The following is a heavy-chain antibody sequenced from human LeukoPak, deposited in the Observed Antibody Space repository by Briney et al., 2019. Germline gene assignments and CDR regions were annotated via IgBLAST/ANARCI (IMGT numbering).Heavy chain of an antibody. CDR1: GGSISSYY. D-gene: IGHD6-25*01. J-gene: IGHJ5*02. CDR2: IYYSGRT. Sequence: SETLSLTCTVSGGSISSYYWSWIRQPPGKGLEWIGYIYYSGRTNYNPALKSRVTISVDTSKSQFSLKLRSVTAADTAVYYCARGSIAAARGGGAWGQGTLVTVSS. V-gene: IGHV4-59*01. CDR3: ARGSIAAARGGGA.